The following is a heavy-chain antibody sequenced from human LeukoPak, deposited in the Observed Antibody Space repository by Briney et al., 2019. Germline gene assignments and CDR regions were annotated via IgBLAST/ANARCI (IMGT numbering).Heavy chain of an antibody. CDR1: GGSISGSSYY. V-gene: IGHV4-39*01. D-gene: IGHD2-2*01. Sequence: PSETLSLTCTVSGGSISGSSYYWGWIRQPPGKGLEWFGSIYYSGSTYYNPSLKSRVTISVDTSKNQFSLKLSSVTAADTAVYYCARQLGYCSSTSCYADKVDYWGQGTLVTVSS. J-gene: IGHJ4*02. CDR2: IYYSGST. CDR3: ARQLGYCSSTSCYADKVDY.